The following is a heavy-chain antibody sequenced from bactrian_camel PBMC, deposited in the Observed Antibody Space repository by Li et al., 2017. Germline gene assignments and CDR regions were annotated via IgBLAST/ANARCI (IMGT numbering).Heavy chain of an antibody. V-gene: IGHV3-1*01. CDR2: MTSDGSRT. D-gene: IGHD1*01. Sequence: VQLVESGGGLVQPGGSLRLSCIGSGFSFHDAAWAWYRQAPGKGLEWVSSMTSDGSRTYYEESVKGRFTISKDIVKNTLYLQMNSLKPEDTAMYYCARDPGDGYCDLVAGDRYMYWGQGTQVTVS. J-gene: IGHJ4*01. CDR1: GFSFHDAA. CDR3: ARDPGDGYCDLVAGDRYMY.